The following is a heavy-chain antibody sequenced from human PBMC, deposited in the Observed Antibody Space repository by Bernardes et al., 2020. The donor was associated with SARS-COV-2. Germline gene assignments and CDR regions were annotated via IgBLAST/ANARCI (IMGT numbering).Heavy chain of an antibody. V-gene: IGHV3-64*01. CDR1: GFTFSSYA. CDR2: ISSNGGST. Sequence: GGSLRLSCAASGFTFSSYAMHWVHQAPGKGLEYVSAISSNGGSTYYANSVKGRFTISRDNSKNTLYLQMGSLRAEDMAVYYCASGRYSSSYLDYWGQGTLVTVSS. CDR3: ASGRYSSSYLDY. J-gene: IGHJ4*02. D-gene: IGHD6-6*01.